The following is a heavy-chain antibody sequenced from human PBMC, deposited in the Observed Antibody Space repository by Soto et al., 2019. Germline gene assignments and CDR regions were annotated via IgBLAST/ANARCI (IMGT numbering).Heavy chain of an antibody. CDR2: ISGSGGST. V-gene: IGHV3-23*01. Sequence: GGSLRLSCAASGFTFSSYAMSWVRQAPGKGLEWVSAISGSGGSTYYADSVKGRFTISRDNSKNTLYLQMNSLRAEEKAVYYCAKDEAGDYIWGSYRDYMDVWGKGTTVTVSS. CDR3: AKDEAGDYIWGSYRDYMDV. D-gene: IGHD3-16*02. CDR1: GFTFSSYA. J-gene: IGHJ6*03.